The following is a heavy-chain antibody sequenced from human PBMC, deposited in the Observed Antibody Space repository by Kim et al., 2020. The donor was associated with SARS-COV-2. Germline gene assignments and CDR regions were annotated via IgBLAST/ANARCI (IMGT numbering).Heavy chain of an antibody. D-gene: IGHD3-10*01. CDR3: AKKASGVFPPDY. CDR2: T. Sequence: TYYADAGKGRFTMSRDKTKNTLNRQMNSQRAEDTAVYYCAKKASGVFPPDYWGQGTLVTVSS. V-gene: IGHV3-23*01. J-gene: IGHJ4*02.